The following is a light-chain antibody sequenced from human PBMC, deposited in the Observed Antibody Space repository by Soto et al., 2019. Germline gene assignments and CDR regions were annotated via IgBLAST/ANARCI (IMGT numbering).Light chain of an antibody. CDR1: RSNIGAGYA. J-gene: IGLJ2*01. CDR2: DNT. CDR3: QSYDTSLSASV. Sequence: QSVLTQPPSVSGAPGQRVTISCTGSRSNIGAGYAVHWYQQLPGTAPKLLIYDNTNRPSGVPDRFSASESGTSASLAITGLQSEDEADYYCQSYDTSLSASVFGGWTKVTVL. V-gene: IGLV1-40*01.